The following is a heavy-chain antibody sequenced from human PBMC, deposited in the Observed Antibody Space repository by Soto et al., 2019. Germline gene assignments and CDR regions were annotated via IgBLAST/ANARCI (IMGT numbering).Heavy chain of an antibody. CDR2: IYPGDSDT. J-gene: IGHJ6*02. CDR3: ARSLGYCTRVAARPYYYYGMDV. V-gene: IGHV5-51*01. Sequence: GWVRQMPGKGLEWMGIIYPGDSDTRYSPSFQGQVTISADKSISTAYLQWSSLKASDTAMYYCARSLGYCTRVAARPYYYYGMDVWGQGTTVTVSS. D-gene: IGHD2-8*01.